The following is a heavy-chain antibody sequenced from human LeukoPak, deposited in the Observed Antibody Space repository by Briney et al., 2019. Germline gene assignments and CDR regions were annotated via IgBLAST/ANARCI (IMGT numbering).Heavy chain of an antibody. J-gene: IGHJ6*03. Sequence: PGGSLRLSCAASGFTFSSYAMHWVRQAPGKGLEWVAVISYDGSNKYYADSVKGRFTISRDNSKNTLYLQMNSLRAEDTAVYYCARDHLDCSSTSCSSYYYYYYMDVWGKGTTVTVSS. CDR2: ISYDGSNK. V-gene: IGHV3-30-3*01. CDR1: GFTFSSYA. CDR3: ARDHLDCSSTSCSSYYYYYYMDV. D-gene: IGHD2-2*01.